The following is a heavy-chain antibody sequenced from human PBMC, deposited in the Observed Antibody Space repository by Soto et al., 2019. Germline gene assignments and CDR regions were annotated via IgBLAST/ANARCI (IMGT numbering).Heavy chain of an antibody. Sequence: HPGGSLRLSCAASGFTFSSYAMSWVRQAPGKGLEWVSAISGSGGSTYYADSVKGRFTISRDNSKNTLYLQMNSLRAEDTAVYYCAKEDSSRSYCSGGSCYPLSPYYYFDYWGQGTLVTVSS. V-gene: IGHV3-23*01. J-gene: IGHJ4*02. CDR1: GFTFSSYA. CDR2: ISGSGGST. CDR3: AKEDSSRSYCSGGSCYPLSPYYYFDY. D-gene: IGHD2-15*01.